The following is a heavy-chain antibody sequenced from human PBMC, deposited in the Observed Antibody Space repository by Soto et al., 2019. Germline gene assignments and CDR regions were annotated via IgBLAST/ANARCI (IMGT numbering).Heavy chain of an antibody. CDR1: GFTFSSYS. CDR2: ISSSSSTI. J-gene: IGHJ6*02. D-gene: IGHD2-2*01. CDR3: ATDHIVVVPAVSGPSYGMDV. V-gene: IGHV3-48*01. Sequence: EVQLVESGGGLVQPGGSLRLSCAASGFTFSSYSMNWVRQAPGKGLEWVSYISSSSSTIYYADSVKGRFTISRDNAKNSLYLQMNSLRAEDTAVYYCATDHIVVVPAVSGPSYGMDVWGQGTTVTVSS.